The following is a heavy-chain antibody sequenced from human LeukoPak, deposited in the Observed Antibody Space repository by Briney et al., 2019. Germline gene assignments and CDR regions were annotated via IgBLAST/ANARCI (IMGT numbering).Heavy chain of an antibody. V-gene: IGHV3-48*03. J-gene: IGHJ4*02. CDR3: ARGELLDY. CDR2: ISSSGSTI. Sequence: HTGGSLRLSCAASGFTFSSYEMNWVRQAPGKGLEWVSYISSSGSTIYYADSVKGRVTISRDNSKNTLYLQMNSLRAEDTAVYYCARGELLDYWGQGTLVTVSS. D-gene: IGHD1-26*01. CDR1: GFTFSSYE.